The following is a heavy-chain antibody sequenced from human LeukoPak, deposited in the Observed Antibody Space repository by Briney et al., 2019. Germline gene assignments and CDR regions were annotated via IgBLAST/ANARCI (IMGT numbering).Heavy chain of an antibody. Sequence: ASVKVSCKASGYTFTGYDMHWVRQAPGQGLEWMGWINPNSGGTNYAQKFQGRVTMTRDTSISTAYMELSRLRSDDTAVYYCAREIPLMAAFDIWGQGTMVTVSS. J-gene: IGHJ3*02. CDR3: AREIPLMAAFDI. CDR1: GYTFTGYD. V-gene: IGHV1-2*02. D-gene: IGHD5-24*01. CDR2: INPNSGGT.